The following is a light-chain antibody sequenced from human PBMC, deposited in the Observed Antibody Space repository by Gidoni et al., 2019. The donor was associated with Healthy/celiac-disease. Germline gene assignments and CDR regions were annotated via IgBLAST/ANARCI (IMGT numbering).Light chain of an antibody. CDR1: SSNIGAGYD. CDR3: QSYDSSLSGSGVV. J-gene: IGLJ2*01. V-gene: IGLV1-40*01. Sequence: QSVLTQPPSVSGAPGQRFTISCTGSSSNIGAGYDVHWYQQLPGTAPKLLIYGNSNRPSGVAERFSGSKSGNSASLAITGLQAEEEADYYCQSYDSSLSGSGVVFGGGTKLTVL. CDR2: GNS.